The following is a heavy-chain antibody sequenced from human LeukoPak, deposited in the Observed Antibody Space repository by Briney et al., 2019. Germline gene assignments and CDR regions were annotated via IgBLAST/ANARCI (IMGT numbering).Heavy chain of an antibody. D-gene: IGHD6-13*01. Sequence: GGSLRLSCAASGFTFSSYSMNWVRQAPGKGLEWVSSISSSSSYIYYADSVKGRFTISRDNAKNSLYLQMNSLRAEDTAVYYCVREGGIAAAFDYWGQGTLVTVSS. J-gene: IGHJ4*02. CDR2: ISSSSSYI. CDR1: GFTFSSYS. V-gene: IGHV3-21*01. CDR3: VREGGIAAAFDY.